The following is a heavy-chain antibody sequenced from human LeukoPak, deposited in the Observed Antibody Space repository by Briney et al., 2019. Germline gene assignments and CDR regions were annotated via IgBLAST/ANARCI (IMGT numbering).Heavy chain of an antibody. Sequence: RSGGSLRLSCAASGFTFSSYAMSWVRQAPGKGLEWVSAISGSGGSTYYADSVKGRFTISRDNSKNTLYLQMNSLRAEDTAVYYCATTRGGIVIGHPLYSWGQGTLVTVSS. CDR2: ISGSGGST. CDR3: ATTRGGIVIGHPLYS. D-gene: IGHD3-16*02. CDR1: GFTFSSYA. V-gene: IGHV3-23*01. J-gene: IGHJ5*02.